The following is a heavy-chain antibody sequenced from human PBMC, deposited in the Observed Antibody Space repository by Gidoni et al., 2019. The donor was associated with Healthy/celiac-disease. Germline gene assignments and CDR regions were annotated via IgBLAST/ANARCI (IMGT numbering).Heavy chain of an antibody. Sequence: QVQLVQSGAEVKKPGASVTVSCKASGYTFTGYYMHWVRQAPEQGLEWLGWINPNSGGTDYAQKFQGGVTMTRDKSISTAYMELSRLRSDDTAEYYCARVRWELRSNYYYYDGMDVWGQGTTVTVSS. D-gene: IGHD1-26*01. CDR1: GYTFTGYY. CDR3: ARVRWELRSNYYYYDGMDV. V-gene: IGHV1-2*02. J-gene: IGHJ6*02. CDR2: INPNSGGT.